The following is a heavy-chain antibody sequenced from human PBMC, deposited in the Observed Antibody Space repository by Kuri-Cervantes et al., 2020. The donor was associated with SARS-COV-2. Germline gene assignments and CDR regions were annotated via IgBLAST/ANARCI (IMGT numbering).Heavy chain of an antibody. D-gene: IGHD3-9*01. Sequence: GESLKISCAASGFTFSSYSMNWVRQAPGKGLEWVAVISYDGSNKYYADSVKGRFTISRDNSKNTLYLQMNSLRAEDTAVYYCARDRNDILTGYYVDYWGQGTLVTVSS. CDR2: ISYDGSNK. J-gene: IGHJ4*02. V-gene: IGHV3-30*03. CDR3: ARDRNDILTGYYVDY. CDR1: GFTFSSYS.